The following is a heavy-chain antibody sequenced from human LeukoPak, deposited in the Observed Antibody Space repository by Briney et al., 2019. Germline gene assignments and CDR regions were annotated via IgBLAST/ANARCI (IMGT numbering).Heavy chain of an antibody. J-gene: IGHJ5*02. Sequence: GRSLRLSCAASGFTFSSYGMHWVRQAPGKGLEWVAVISYDGSNKYYADSVKGRFTISRDNSKNTLYLQMNSLRAEDTAVYYCAKAAYDCSSTSCYGPGGFDPWGQGTLVTVSP. CDR3: AKAAYDCSSTSCYGPGGFDP. CDR1: GFTFSSYG. V-gene: IGHV3-30*18. CDR2: ISYDGSNK. D-gene: IGHD2-2*01.